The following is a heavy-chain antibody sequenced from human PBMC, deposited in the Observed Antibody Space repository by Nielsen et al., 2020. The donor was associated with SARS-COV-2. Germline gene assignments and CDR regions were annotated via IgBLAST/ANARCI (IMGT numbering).Heavy chain of an antibody. CDR3: ARVLSVYSSSWYEGNDAFDI. V-gene: IGHV1-8*01. CDR1: GYTFTSYD. Sequence: ASVKVSCKASGYTFTSYDINWVRQATGQGLEWMGWMNPNSGNTGYAQKFQGRVTMTRDTSTSTVYMELSSLRSEDTAVYYCARVLSVYSSSWYEGNDAFDIWGQGTMVTVSS. D-gene: IGHD6-13*01. CDR2: MNPNSGNT. J-gene: IGHJ3*02.